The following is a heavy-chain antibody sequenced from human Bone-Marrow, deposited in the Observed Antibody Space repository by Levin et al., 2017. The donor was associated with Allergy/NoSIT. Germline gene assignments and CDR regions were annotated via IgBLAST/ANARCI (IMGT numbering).Heavy chain of an antibody. V-gene: IGHV3-15*01. D-gene: IGHD2-15*01. CDR2: IKSKTDGGTT. CDR1: GFTFSNAW. CDR3: TTGNCSGGSCYTDGDY. J-gene: IGHJ4*02. Sequence: GGSLRLSCAASGFTFSNAWMSWVRQAPGKGLEWVGRIKSKTDGGTTDYAAPVKGRFTISRDDSKNTLYLQMNSLKTEDTAVYYCTTGNCSGGSCYTDGDYWGQGTLVTVSS.